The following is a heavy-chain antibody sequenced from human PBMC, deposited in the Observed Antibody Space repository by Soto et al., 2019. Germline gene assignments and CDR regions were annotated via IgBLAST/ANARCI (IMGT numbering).Heavy chain of an antibody. CDR2: MNPNSGNT. CDR1: GYTFTSYG. V-gene: IGHV1-8*02. CDR3: ARVRRHWPNAFDF. Sequence: GASVKVACKASGYTFTSYGISWVLQAPGQGLEWMGWMNPNSGNTGYAQKFQGRVTMTRNTSISTAYMELSSLRPEDTAVYYCARVRRHWPNAFDFWAKGTLVT. J-gene: IGHJ3*01. D-gene: IGHD1-1*01.